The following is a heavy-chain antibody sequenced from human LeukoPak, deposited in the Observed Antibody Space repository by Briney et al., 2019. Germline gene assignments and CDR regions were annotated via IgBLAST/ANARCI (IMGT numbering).Heavy chain of an antibody. D-gene: IGHD1-14*01. CDR1: GGTFISYA. CDR3: ARGGTTPLYYYYYYMDV. Sequence: SVKVSCKASGGTFISYAISWVRQAPGQGLEWMGGIIPIFGTANYAQKFQGRVTITTDESTSTAYMELSSLRSEDTAVYYCARGGTTPLYYYYYYMDVWGKGTTVTVSS. CDR2: IIPIFGTA. J-gene: IGHJ6*03. V-gene: IGHV1-69*05.